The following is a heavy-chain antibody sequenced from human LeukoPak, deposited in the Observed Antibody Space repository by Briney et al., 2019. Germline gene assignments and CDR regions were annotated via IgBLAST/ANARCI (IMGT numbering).Heavy chain of an antibody. Sequence: ASVKVSCKASGYTFTGYYMLWVRQAPGQGLEWMGWINPNSGGTNYAQKFQGRVTMTRDTSISTAYMELSRLRSDDTAVYYCASLQVLEAYNWFDPWRQGTLVTVSS. V-gene: IGHV1-2*02. J-gene: IGHJ5*02. CDR2: INPNSGGT. D-gene: IGHD4-11*01. CDR3: ASLQVLEAYNWFDP. CDR1: GYTFTGYY.